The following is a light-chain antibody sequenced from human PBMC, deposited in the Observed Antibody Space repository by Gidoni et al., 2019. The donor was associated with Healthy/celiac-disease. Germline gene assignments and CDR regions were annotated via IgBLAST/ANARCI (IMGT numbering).Light chain of an antibody. J-gene: IGLJ1*01. CDR1: NIGSKS. Sequence: SYVLTQPPSVSVAPGKTARITCGGNNIGSKSVHWYQQKPGQAPVLVVYDDSDRPSGDPERFSGSNAGNTATLTISRVEAGDEADYYCQVWDSSSDHPGVFGTGTKVTVL. CDR2: DDS. V-gene: IGLV3-21*03. CDR3: QVWDSSSDHPGV.